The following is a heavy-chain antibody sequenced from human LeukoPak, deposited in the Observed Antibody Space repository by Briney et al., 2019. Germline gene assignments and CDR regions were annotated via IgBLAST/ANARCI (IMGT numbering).Heavy chain of an antibody. CDR1: GGSISSVSYY. CDR2: ISYNGGT. CDR3: ARRITGTTSDSFDY. J-gene: IGHJ4*02. D-gene: IGHD1-20*01. V-gene: IGHV4-39*01. Sequence: PSETLSLTCTVSGGSISSVSYYWGWIRQPPGKGLEWIGSISYNGGTYYNPSIKSRVTIFVDTSKNQFSLKLSSVTAADTAVYYCARRITGTTSDSFDYWGQGTLVTVSS.